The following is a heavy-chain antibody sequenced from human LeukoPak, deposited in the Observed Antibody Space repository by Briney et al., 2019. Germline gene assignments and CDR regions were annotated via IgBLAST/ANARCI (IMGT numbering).Heavy chain of an antibody. D-gene: IGHD6-19*01. CDR1: GFTFSSYS. CDR2: ITSRSSYT. J-gene: IGHJ6*03. V-gene: IGHV3-21*06. Sequence: KPGGSLRLSCAASGFTFSSYSMNWVRQAPGKGLEWVASITSRSSYTFYAASVKGRFTISRDNAKNSLFLEMNNLSAEDTAIYYCARDFRAVAESYYYYYMDVWGKGTTVTVSS. CDR3: ARDFRAVAESYYYYYMDV.